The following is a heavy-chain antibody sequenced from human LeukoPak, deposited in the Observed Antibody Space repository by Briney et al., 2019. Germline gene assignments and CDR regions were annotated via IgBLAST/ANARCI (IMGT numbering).Heavy chain of an antibody. CDR3: ARDLRGYRYGGYPYFYGMDV. V-gene: IGHV3-13*01. CDR1: GFTFSSHD. Sequence: GGSLRLSCAVSGFTFSSHDLHWVRQAAGKGLEWVSTIGTTGDSFYPDSVKGRFTISRESAKNSLYLQMNSLRAGDTAVYYCARDLRGYRYGGYPYFYGMDVWGQGTTVTVSS. J-gene: IGHJ6*02. D-gene: IGHD5-18*01. CDR2: IGTTGDS.